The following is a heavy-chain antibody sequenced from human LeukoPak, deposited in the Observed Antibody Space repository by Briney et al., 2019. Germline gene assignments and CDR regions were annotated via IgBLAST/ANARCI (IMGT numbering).Heavy chain of an antibody. D-gene: IGHD3-10*01. J-gene: IGHJ4*02. V-gene: IGHV4-39*07. Sequence: PSETLSLTCTVSGGSISSNSYYWGWIRQPPGKGLEWIGSMYYSGSTYYNPSLKGRVTISLDTSKNQFSLKLSSVTAADTAVYYCARGGWFGESPFDYWGQGTLVTVSS. CDR1: GGSISSNSYY. CDR2: MYYSGST. CDR3: ARGGWFGESPFDY.